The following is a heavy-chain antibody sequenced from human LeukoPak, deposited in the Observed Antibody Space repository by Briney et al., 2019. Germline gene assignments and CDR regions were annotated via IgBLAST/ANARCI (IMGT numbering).Heavy chain of an antibody. D-gene: IGHD4-23*01. Sequence: ASVKVSCMVSGYTLTELSMHWVRQAPGKGLEWMGGFDPEDGETIYAQKFQGRVTMTEDTSTDTAYMELSSLRSEDTAVYYCATDPASTVVIGYWGQGTLVTVSS. CDR3: ATDPASTVVIGY. CDR2: FDPEDGET. CDR1: GYTLTELS. V-gene: IGHV1-24*01. J-gene: IGHJ4*02.